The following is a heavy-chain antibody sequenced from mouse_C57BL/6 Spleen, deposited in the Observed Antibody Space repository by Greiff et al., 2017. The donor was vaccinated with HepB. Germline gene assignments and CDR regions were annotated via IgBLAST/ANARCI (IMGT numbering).Heavy chain of an antibody. V-gene: IGHV1-80*01. CDR1: GYAFSSYW. J-gene: IGHJ3*01. CDR2: IYPGDGDT. Sequence: LEESGAELVKPGASVKISCKASGYAFSSYWMNWVKQRPGKGLEWIGQIYPGDGDTNYNGKFKGKATLTADKSSSTAYMQLSSLTSEDSAVYFCAREGYGNYAWFAYWGQGTLVTVSA. CDR3: AREGYGNYAWFAY. D-gene: IGHD2-10*02.